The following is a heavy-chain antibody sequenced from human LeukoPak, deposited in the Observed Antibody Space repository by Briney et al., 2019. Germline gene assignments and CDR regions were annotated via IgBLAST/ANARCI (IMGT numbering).Heavy chain of an antibody. V-gene: IGHV1-8*01. D-gene: IGHD6-19*01. CDR2: MNPNSGNA. J-gene: IGHJ6*02. CDR3: TRGGSPQSSYYYPMDA. Sequence: ASVKVSCKASGYTFTSYDINWVRQATGQGLEWMGWMNPNSGNAGYAQKFQGRVTMTRSTSISTAYMELSSLRSEDTAVYYCTRGGSPQSSYYYPMDAWGQGTTVTVSS. CDR1: GYTFTSYD.